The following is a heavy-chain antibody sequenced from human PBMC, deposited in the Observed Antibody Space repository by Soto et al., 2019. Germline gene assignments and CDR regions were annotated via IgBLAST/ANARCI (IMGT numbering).Heavy chain of an antibody. Sequence: QVQLVQSGAEVKKPGASVKVSCKASGYTFISHGISWVRQAPGQGLEWMGWISGYNGNTNYAQKLQGRVTMTTDTSTTPASMGLRSLRSDDTAVYYCASGGGGGYCSGGSCYADYWGQGTLVTVSS. V-gene: IGHV1-18*01. CDR1: GYTFISHG. J-gene: IGHJ4*02. CDR2: ISGYNGNT. CDR3: ASGGGGGYCSGGSCYADY. D-gene: IGHD2-15*01.